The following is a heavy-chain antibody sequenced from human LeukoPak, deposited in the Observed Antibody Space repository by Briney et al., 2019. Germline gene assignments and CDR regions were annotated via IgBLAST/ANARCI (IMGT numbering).Heavy chain of an antibody. J-gene: IGHJ4*02. D-gene: IGHD2-2*02. CDR1: GFTFSSYS. CDR3: ARGRGYCSSTSCYTCFDY. CDR2: ISSSSSYI. Sequence: PGGSLRLSCAASGFTFSSYSMNWVRQAPGKGLEWVSSISSSSSYIYYADSVKGRFTISRDNAKNSLYLQMNSLRAEDTAVYYCARGRGYCSSTSCYTCFDYWGQGTLVTVSS. V-gene: IGHV3-21*01.